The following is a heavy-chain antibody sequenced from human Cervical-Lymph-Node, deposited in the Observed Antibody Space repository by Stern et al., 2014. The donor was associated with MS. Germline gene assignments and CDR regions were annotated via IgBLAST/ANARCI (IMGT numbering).Heavy chain of an antibody. D-gene: IGHD1-26*01. CDR1: GFTFSSYG. Sequence: VQLEESGGGVVQPGRSLRLSCAASGFTFSSYGMHWVRQAPGKGLEWGAVIWYDGSNKYYADSVKGRFTISRDNSKNTLYLQMNSLRAEDTAVYYCARTYSGSYYSYYYGMDVWGQGTTVTVSS. J-gene: IGHJ6*02. CDR3: ARTYSGSYYSYYYGMDV. CDR2: IWYDGSNK. V-gene: IGHV3-33*01.